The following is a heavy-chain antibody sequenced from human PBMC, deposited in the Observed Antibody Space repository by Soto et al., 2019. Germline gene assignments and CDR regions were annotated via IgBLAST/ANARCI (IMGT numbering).Heavy chain of an antibody. D-gene: IGHD4-17*01. Sequence: EVQLVESGGGLVKPGGSLRLSCAASGFTFSSYSMNWVRQAPGKGLEWVSSISTSSYYIYYADSVKGRFTISRDNAKNSLFLQMNSLRAEDTAVYYCARDPTAVTTDFDSWGQGTLVTVSS. CDR2: ISTSSYYI. V-gene: IGHV3-21*01. CDR3: ARDPTAVTTDFDS. CDR1: GFTFSSYS. J-gene: IGHJ4*02.